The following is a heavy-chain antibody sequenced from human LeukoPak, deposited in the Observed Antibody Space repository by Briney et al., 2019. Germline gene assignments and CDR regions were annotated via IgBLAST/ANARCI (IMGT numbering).Heavy chain of an antibody. D-gene: IGHD6-13*01. CDR3: ARVGYSSSWYSGRDAFDI. J-gene: IGHJ3*02. CDR2: IYYSGST. Sequence: SETLSLTCTVSGGSISSSSYYWGWIRQPPGKGLEWIGSIYYSGSTYYNPSLKSRVTISVDTSKNQFSLKLSSVTAADTAVYYCARVGYSSSWYSGRDAFDIWGQGTMVTVSS. V-gene: IGHV4-39*07. CDR1: GGSISSSSYY.